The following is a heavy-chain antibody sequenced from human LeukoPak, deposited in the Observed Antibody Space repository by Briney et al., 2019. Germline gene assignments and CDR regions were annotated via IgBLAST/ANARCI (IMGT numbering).Heavy chain of an antibody. D-gene: IGHD3-16*01. J-gene: IGHJ4*02. CDR1: DASVSNSY. Sequence: PSETLSLTCTVSDASVSNSYWSWIRQPPGKGLEWIGYISYSGSTSYNPSLKSRVTISVDPSKNEFSLKLSSVTAADTGMYYCARVGRGDYVWGSYSFDYWGQGTLVTVSS. V-gene: IGHV4-59*02. CDR2: ISYSGST. CDR3: ARVGRGDYVWGSYSFDY.